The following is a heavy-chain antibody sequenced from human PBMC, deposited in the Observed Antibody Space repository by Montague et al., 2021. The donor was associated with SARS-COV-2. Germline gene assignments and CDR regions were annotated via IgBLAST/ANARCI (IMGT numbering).Heavy chain of an antibody. CDR3: VRGDRSRTYAMAY. V-gene: IGHV4-59*01. CDR2: IYSSGST. Sequence: SETLSLTCTVSGASMSGSYWCWFRQPPGKGPEGSGDIYSSGSTHYNPPPKRRGIRSVDTSKSQLSLMLTSLTTAATAVYYCVRGDRSRTYAMAYWGQGTLVTVSS. J-gene: IGHJ4*02. CDR1: GASMSGSY. D-gene: IGHD2-2*01.